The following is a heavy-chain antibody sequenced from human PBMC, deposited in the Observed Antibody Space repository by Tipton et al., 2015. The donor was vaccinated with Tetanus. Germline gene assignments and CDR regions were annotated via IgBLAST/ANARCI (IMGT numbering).Heavy chain of an antibody. D-gene: IGHD1-26*01. J-gene: IGHJ4*02. CDR1: GFSFSDYY. CDR3: ARDISHVGATLYFDY. Sequence: SLRLSCAASGFSFSDYYMSWIRQAPEKGLEWRSYISRSGDTISYADSVKGRFTISRDNAKNSLYLQMDSLRAEDTAVYYCARDISHVGATLYFDYWGQGILVTVSS. V-gene: IGHV3-11*01. CDR2: ISRSGDTI.